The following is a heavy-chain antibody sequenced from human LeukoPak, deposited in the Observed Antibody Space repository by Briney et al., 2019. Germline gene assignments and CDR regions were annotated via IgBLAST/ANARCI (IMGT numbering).Heavy chain of an antibody. CDR2: ISGSGSHA. D-gene: IGHD6-13*01. CDR1: GFTFSDYY. V-gene: IGHV3-11*06. CDR3: ARVGSTVAAGTPDY. J-gene: IGHJ4*02. Sequence: GGSLRLSCAASGFTFSDYYMSWIRQAPGKGLEWVSYISGSGSHATYADSVRGRFTISRDNAKNSLSLQVNSLRADDTAVYYCARVGSTVAAGTPDYWGQGTLVTVSS.